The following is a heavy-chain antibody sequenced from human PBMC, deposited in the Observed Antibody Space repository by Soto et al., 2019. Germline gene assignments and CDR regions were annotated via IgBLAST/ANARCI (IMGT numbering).Heavy chain of an antibody. CDR1: GGTFSSYA. CDR3: ARGQTRQTYYYYGMDV. V-gene: IGHV1-69*13. CDR2: IIPIFGTA. J-gene: IGHJ6*02. Sequence: EASVKVSCKASGGTFSSYAISWVRQAPGQGLEWMGGIIPIFGTANYAQKFQGRVTITADESTSTAYMELSSLRSEDTAVYYCARGQTRQTYYYYGMDVWGQGTTVTVSS.